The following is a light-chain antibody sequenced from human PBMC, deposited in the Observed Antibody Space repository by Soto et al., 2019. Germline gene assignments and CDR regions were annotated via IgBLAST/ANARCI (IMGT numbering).Light chain of an antibody. Sequence: SYELTQPPSMSVAPGKTARITCGGNNIGSKSVHWYQQKPGQAPVLVIYYDSDRPSGIPERFSGSNSGNTATLSISRVEDGDEADYYCQVWDGSGDHPVVFGGGTKLTVL. CDR2: YDS. CDR1: NIGSKS. V-gene: IGLV3-21*04. CDR3: QVWDGSGDHPVV. J-gene: IGLJ2*01.